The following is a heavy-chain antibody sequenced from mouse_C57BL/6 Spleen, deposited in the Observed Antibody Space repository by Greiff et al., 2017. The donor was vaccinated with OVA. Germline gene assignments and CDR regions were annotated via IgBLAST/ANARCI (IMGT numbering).Heavy chain of an antibody. D-gene: IGHD1-1*01. CDR1: GYAFTNYL. J-gene: IGHJ3*01. CDR3: ARNHYYGSSPWFAY. CDR2: INPGSGGT. V-gene: IGHV1-54*01. Sequence: QVQLKESGAELVRPGTSVKVSCKASGYAFTNYLIEWVKQRPGQGLEWIGVINPGSGGTNYNEKFKGKATLTADKSSSTAYMQLSSLTSEDSAVYFCARNHYYGSSPWFAYWGQGTLVTVSA.